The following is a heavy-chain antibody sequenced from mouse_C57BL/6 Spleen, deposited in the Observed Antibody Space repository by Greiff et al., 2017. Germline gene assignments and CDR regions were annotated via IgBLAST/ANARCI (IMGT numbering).Heavy chain of an antibody. CDR1: GYTFTSYW. V-gene: IGHV1-69*01. CDR3: ARDGWFAY. Sequence: VQLQQPGAELVMPGASVKLSCKASGYTFTSYWMHWVKQRPGQGLEWIGEIDPSDSYTNYNQKFKCKSTLTVDKSSSTAYMQLSSLTSEDSAVYYCARDGWFAYWGQGTLVTVSA. J-gene: IGHJ3*01. CDR2: IDPSDSYT.